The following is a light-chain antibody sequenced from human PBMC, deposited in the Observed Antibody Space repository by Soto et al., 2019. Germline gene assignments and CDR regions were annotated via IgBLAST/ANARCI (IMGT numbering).Light chain of an antibody. CDR2: GVS. CDR1: QRVGSY. Sequence: DIVWTQSPATLSLSPGERATLSCRASQRVGSYLAWFQHQTGQAHRLLIYGVSNRATDILGRFSGRGSGTDFTLTIRSIESGKSAVDYCQQGDQWRRTCGPGTKLEI. CDR3: QQGDQWRRT. J-gene: IGKJ2*01. V-gene: IGKV3-11*01.